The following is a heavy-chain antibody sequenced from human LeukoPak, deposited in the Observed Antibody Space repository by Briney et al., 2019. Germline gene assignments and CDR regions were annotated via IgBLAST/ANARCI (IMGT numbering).Heavy chain of an antibody. V-gene: IGHV3-43*02. Sequence: GGSLRLSCAASGFTFDDYAMHWVRQAPGKGLEWVSLISGDGGSTYYADSVKGRFTISRDNSKNSLYLQMNSLRTEDTALYYCAEDISPYYDNHAFDIWGQGTMVTVSS. CDR2: ISGDGGST. J-gene: IGHJ3*02. D-gene: IGHD3-22*01. CDR3: AEDISPYYDNHAFDI. CDR1: GFTFDDYA.